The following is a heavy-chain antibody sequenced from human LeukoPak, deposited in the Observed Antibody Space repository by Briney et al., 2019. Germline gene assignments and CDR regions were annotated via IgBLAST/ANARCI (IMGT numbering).Heavy chain of an antibody. V-gene: IGHV4-59*01. CDR2: IYYSGST. Sequence: PSETLSLTCTVSGGSISSYYWSWIRQPPRKGQEWIGYIYYSGSTNYNPSLKSRVTISVDTSKKQFSLKLSSVTAADTAVYYCARDGIAAADYYYYGMDVWGQGTTVTVSS. J-gene: IGHJ6*02. CDR3: ARDGIAAADYYYYGMDV. D-gene: IGHD6-13*01. CDR1: GGSISSYY.